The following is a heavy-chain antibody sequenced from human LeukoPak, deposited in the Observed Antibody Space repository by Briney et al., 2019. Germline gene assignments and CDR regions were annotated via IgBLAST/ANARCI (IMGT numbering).Heavy chain of an antibody. D-gene: IGHD6-13*01. CDR3: ARDLRIAAAGTELFI. Sequence: VQLVESGGGVVQPGRSLRLSCAASGFTFSSYAMHWVRQAPGKGLEWVAVISYDGSNKYYADSVKGRFTISRDNSKNTLYLQMNSLRAEDTAVYYCARDLRIAAAGTELFIWGQGTMVTVSS. CDR1: GFTFSSYA. V-gene: IGHV3-30-3*01. CDR2: ISYDGSNK. J-gene: IGHJ3*02.